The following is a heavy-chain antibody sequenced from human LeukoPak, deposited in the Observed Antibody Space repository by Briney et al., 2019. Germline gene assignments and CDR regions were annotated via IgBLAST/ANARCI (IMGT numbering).Heavy chain of an antibody. CDR3: AAVRTGPRDFYKDTPTNNPFDY. V-gene: IGHV1-24*01. D-gene: IGHD2/OR15-2a*01. CDR2: FHPEDGAP. Sequence: AAVSVSCTVSGHTLTKLSIHWGRQAPGKGLEWMGDFHPEDGAPNFAQTFQGRISMTEDTSIDTAYLDLTSLTSDDTAVYFCAAVRTGPRDFYKDTPTNNPFDYWGQGTLVIVSS. J-gene: IGHJ4*02. CDR1: GHTLTKLS.